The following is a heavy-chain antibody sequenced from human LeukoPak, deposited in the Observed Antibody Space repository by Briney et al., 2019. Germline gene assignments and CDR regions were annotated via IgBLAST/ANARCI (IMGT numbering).Heavy chain of an antibody. J-gene: IGHJ4*02. CDR1: GFTFSNYS. CDR2: ISSSSSYI. D-gene: IGHD3-22*01. Sequence: GGSLRLSCAASGFTFSNYSMNWVRQAPGKGLEWVSSISSSSSYIYYADSVKGRFTISRDNAKNSLYLQMNSLRAEDTAVYYCARVDSSTSHFDYWGQGTLVTVSS. CDR3: ARVDSSTSHFDY. V-gene: IGHV3-21*01.